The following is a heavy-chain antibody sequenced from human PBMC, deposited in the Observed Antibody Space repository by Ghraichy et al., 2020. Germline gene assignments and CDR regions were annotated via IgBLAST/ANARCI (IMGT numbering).Heavy chain of an antibody. CDR3: VRHSYYFDY. CDR2: INTNTGNP. Sequence: ASVKVSCKTGRSHFSTSVMSLLLQSPRLLVKWMGWINTNTGNPTYAQGFTGRFVFSLDSSVSTTYLQISSLKVEDTAVYYCVRHSYYFDYWGQGTLVTVSS. V-gene: IGHV7-4-1*02. CDR1: RSHFSTSV. J-gene: IGHJ4*02.